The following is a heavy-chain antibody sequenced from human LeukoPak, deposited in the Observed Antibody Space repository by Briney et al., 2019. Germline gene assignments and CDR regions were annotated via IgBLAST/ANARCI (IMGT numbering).Heavy chain of an antibody. CDR2: INHSGST. D-gene: IGHD5-18*01. CDR3: ARGANTAMAEGVDY. V-gene: IGHV4-34*01. J-gene: IGHJ4*02. Sequence: SETLSLTCAVYGGSFSGYYWSWIRQPPGKGLEWIGEINHSGSTNYNPSLKSRVTISVDTSKNQFSLKLSSVTAADTAVYYCARGANTAMAEGVDYWGQGTLVTVSS. CDR1: GGSFSGYY.